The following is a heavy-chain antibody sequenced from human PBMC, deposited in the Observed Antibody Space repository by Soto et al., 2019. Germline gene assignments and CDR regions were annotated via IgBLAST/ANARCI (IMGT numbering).Heavy chain of an antibody. CDR3: AKALVPAAMLGIFYYGMDV. J-gene: IGHJ6*02. CDR1: GCVFSSSV. Sequence: LRICGASCGCVFSSSVVIWVRKTPGKGLEWVSAISGSGGSTYYADSVKGRFTISRDNSKNTLYLQMNSLRAEDTAVYYCAKALVPAAMLGIFYYGMDVSGQGTTVTVSS. D-gene: IGHD2-2*01. V-gene: IGHV3-23*01. CDR2: ISGSGGST.